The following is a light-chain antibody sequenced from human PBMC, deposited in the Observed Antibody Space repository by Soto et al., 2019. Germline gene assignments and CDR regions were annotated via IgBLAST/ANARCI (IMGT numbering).Light chain of an antibody. CDR1: TGAVTTGNY. J-gene: IGLJ3*02. Sequence: QTVVTREPSLTVSPGGTVTLTCASSTGAVTTGNYASWFQQKPGQAPRTLIYTTDNRHSWTPARFSGSLLGGKAALTLSSVQPEDEADYYCLLYFGGAQLVFGGGTKLTVL. CDR3: LLYFGGAQLV. CDR2: TTD. V-gene: IGLV7-43*01.